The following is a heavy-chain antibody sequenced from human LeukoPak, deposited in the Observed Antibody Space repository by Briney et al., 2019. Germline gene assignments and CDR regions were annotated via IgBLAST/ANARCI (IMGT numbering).Heavy chain of an antibody. V-gene: IGHV1-46*03. J-gene: IGHJ5*02. CDR3: ARAQADIGYNWFDP. D-gene: IGHD2-2*02. CDR1: GYTFTSYY. Sequence: ASVKVSCKASGYTFTSYYMHWVRQPPGQGLEWMGIINPSGGSTSYAQKFQGRVTMTRGTSTSTVYMELSILISEDTALYYCARAQADIGYNWFDPWGQGTLVTVSS. CDR2: INPSGGST.